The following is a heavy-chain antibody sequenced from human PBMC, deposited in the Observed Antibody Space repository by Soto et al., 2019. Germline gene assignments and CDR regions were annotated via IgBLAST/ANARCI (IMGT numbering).Heavy chain of an antibody. J-gene: IGHJ6*02. CDR3: ARDWSKFSYNYPYYYAMDA. D-gene: IGHD5-18*01. V-gene: IGHV3-53*01. CDR1: GFSVTNSY. CDR2: LYSSGTT. Sequence: GSLRLSCTVSGFSVTNSYINWVRQAPGKELEWVSILYSSGTTYYADSVRGRFTVSRDDSKNALFLHMNSLRADDTAVYYCARDWSKFSYNYPYYYAMDAWGQGTTVTVSS.